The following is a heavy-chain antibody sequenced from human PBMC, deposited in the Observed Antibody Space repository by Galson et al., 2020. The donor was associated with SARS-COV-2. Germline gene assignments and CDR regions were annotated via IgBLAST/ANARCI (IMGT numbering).Heavy chain of an antibody. CDR2: ISYDGSNK. CDR3: AKDDYGSGSYYSF. V-gene: IGHV3-30*18. J-gene: IGHJ4*02. CDR1: GFTFSSYG. D-gene: IGHD3-10*01. Sequence: GGSLRLSCAASGFTFSSYGMHWVRQAPGKGLEWVAVISYDGSNKYYADSVKGRFTISRDNSKNTLYLQMNSLRAEDTAVYYCAKDDYGSGSYYSFGGQGTLVTVSS.